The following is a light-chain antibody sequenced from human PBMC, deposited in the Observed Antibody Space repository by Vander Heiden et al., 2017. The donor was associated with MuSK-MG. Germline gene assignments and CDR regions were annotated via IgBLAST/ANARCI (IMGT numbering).Light chain of an antibody. CDR2: YSS. Sequence: EIVLTQSTATLSLSPGERATLSCRASQSVSSYLAWYQQKPGHAPQLLNYYSSNRATGIPARFSVSGFGTDFTLSIISRESEDFAVDYCQQRSNWRLFTFGQGTKVEIK. J-gene: IGKJ3*01. V-gene: IGKV3-11*01. CDR1: QSVSSY. CDR3: QQRSNWRLFT.